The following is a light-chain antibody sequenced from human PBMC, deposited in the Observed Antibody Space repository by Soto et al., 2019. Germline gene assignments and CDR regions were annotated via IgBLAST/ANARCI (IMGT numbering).Light chain of an antibody. CDR2: GAS. CDR1: QGVARN. CDR3: QQYNNWPPYT. Sequence: EIVMTQSPATLSVSPGDRATLSCRASQGVARNLAWYQQKPGQAPRLLMYGASTRATGIPVRFSGSGSGTEFTLTISSLQSEDFAIYYCQQYNNWPPYTFGQGTKLEMK. V-gene: IGKV3-15*01. J-gene: IGKJ2*01.